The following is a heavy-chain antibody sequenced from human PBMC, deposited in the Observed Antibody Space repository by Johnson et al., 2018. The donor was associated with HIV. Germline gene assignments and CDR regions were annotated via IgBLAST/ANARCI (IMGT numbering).Heavy chain of an antibody. CDR2: ISYDGSNK. CDR1: GFTFSSYA. J-gene: IGHJ3*02. V-gene: IGHV3-30*18. D-gene: IGHD6-6*01. CDR3: AKVHSSSSNVFDI. Sequence: QVQLVESGGGVVQPGRSLRLSCAASGFTFSSYAMHCVRQAPGKGLEWVAVISYDGSNKYYADSVKGRFTVSRDNSKNTLYLQMNSLRGEDTAVYYCAKVHSSSSNVFDIWGQGTMVTVSS.